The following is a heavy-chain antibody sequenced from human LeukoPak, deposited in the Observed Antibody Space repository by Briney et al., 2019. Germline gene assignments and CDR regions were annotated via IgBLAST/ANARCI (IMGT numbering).Heavy chain of an antibody. V-gene: IGHV3-33*01. CDR3: TRYNNDHFDY. CDR2: IAYDGSRA. Sequence: PGRSLRLSCAGSGFTFGGYGMHWFRQTPGMGLEWVAVIAYDGSRAFYADSVKGRFTISRDNSKNTMPVQMDDLRAEDTAVYYCTRYNNDHFDYWGQGTLVTVSS. D-gene: IGHD1-14*01. J-gene: IGHJ4*02. CDR1: GFTFGGYG.